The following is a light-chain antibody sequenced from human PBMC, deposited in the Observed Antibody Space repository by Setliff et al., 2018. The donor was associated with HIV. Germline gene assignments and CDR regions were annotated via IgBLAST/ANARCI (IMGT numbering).Light chain of an antibody. CDR3: HQYYSSLHT. CDR1: QSVLYSSNNKNY. J-gene: IGKJ4*01. V-gene: IGKV4-1*01. Sequence: DIVMTQSPDSLAVSLGERATINCKSSQSVLYSSNNKNYLAWYQQKPGQPPKLLIYWASTRESGVPDRFTGSGSGTDFTLTISSLQAEDVAVYYCHQYYSSLHTVGGGTKVDIK. CDR2: WAS.